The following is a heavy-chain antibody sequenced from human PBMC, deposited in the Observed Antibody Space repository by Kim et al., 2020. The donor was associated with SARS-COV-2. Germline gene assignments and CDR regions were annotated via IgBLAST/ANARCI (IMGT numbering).Heavy chain of an antibody. Sequence: GGSLRLSCAASGFTFSSYGMHWVRQAPGKGLEWVAVIWYDGSNKYYADSVKGRFTISRDNSKNTLYLQMNSLRAEDTAVYYCARDWGTEYQLLNYFDYWGQGTLVTVSS. CDR1: GFTFSSYG. CDR2: IWYDGSNK. CDR3: ARDWGTEYQLLNYFDY. V-gene: IGHV3-33*01. D-gene: IGHD2-2*01. J-gene: IGHJ4*02.